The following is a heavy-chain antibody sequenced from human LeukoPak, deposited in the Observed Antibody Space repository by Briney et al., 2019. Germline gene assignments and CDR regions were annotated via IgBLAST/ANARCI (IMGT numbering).Heavy chain of an antibody. V-gene: IGHV4-34*01. Sequence: PSETLSLTCAVYGGSLSGYYWSWIRQPPGKGLEWIGEINHSGSTNYNPSLKSRVTISVDTSKNQFSLKLSSVTAADTAVYYCARGFSSWIQLWSKDYYFDYWGQGTLVTVSS. J-gene: IGHJ4*02. CDR1: GGSLSGYY. D-gene: IGHD5-18*01. CDR3: ARGFSSWIQLWSKDYYFDY. CDR2: INHSGST.